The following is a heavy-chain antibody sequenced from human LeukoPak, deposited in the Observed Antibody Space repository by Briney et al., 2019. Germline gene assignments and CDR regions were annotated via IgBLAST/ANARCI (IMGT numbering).Heavy chain of an antibody. CDR3: ARALRGISLARLYYYYYYYMDV. D-gene: IGHD6-6*01. CDR2: IKQDGSEK. Sequence: GGSLRLSCVASGFTFSNYWMSWVRQAPGKGLEWVANIKQDGSEKYYVDSVKGRFTISRDNAKNSLYLQMNSLRAEDTAVYYCARALRGISLARLYYYYYYYMDVWGKGTTVTVSS. J-gene: IGHJ6*03. CDR1: GFTFSNYW. V-gene: IGHV3-7*01.